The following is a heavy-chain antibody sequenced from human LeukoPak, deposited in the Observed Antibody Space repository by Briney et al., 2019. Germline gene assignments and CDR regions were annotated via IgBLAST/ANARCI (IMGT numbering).Heavy chain of an antibody. J-gene: IGHJ4*02. Sequence: SETLFLTCTVSGGSISSYYWSWIRQPPGKGLEWIGYIYYSGSTNYNPSLKSRVTISVDTSKNQFSLKLSSVTAADTAVYYCARDLELKVVTGYFDYWGQGTLVTVSS. CDR3: ARDLELKVVTGYFDY. CDR2: IYYSGST. V-gene: IGHV4-59*12. CDR1: GGSISSYY. D-gene: IGHD5-18*01.